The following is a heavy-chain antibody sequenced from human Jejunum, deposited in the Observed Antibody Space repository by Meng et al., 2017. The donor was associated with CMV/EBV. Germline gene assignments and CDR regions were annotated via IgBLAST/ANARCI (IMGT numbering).Heavy chain of an antibody. D-gene: IGHD3-3*01. Sequence: SRNWRTWARQGPGKGLEWVANINEDGGEIYYVDSVKGRFTISRDNAKNSLYLQMNSLRAEDSAVYYCARITTFGTGLHGMDVWGQGTTVTVSS. CDR2: INEDGGEI. CDR1: SRNW. J-gene: IGHJ6*02. V-gene: IGHV3-7*01. CDR3: ARITTFGTGLHGMDV.